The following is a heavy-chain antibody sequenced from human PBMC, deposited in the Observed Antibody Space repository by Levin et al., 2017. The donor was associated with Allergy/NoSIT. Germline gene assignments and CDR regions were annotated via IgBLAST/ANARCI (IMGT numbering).Heavy chain of an antibody. D-gene: IGHD3-10*01. V-gene: IGHV3-15*01. CDR2: IKSKTDGGTT. CDR1: GFTFSNAW. J-gene: IGHJ1*01. Sequence: SGGSLRLSCAASGFTFSNAWMSWVRQAPGKGLEWVGRIKSKTDGGTTDYAAPVKGRFTISRDDSKNTLYLQMNSLKTEDTAVYYCTTDRSLGVWFGELVYFQHWGQGTLVTVSS. CDR3: TTDRSLGVWFGELVYFQH.